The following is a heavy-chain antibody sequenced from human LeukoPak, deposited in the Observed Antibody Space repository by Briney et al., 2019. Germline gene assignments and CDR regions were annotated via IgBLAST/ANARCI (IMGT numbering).Heavy chain of an antibody. CDR3: ARRRRGYCSSTSCPKPSKFDP. CDR2: INHSGST. V-gene: IGHV4-34*01. D-gene: IGHD2-2*01. J-gene: IGHJ5*02. Sequence: SETLSLTCAVYGGSFSGYYWSWIRQPPGKGLEWIGEINHSGSTNYNPSPKSRVTISVDTSKNQFSLKLSSVTAADTAVYYCARRRRGYCSSTSCPKPSKFDPWGQGTLVTVSS. CDR1: GGSFSGYY.